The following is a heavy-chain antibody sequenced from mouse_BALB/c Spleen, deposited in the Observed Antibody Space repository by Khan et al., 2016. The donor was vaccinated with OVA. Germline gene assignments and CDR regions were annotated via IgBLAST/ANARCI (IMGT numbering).Heavy chain of an antibody. CDR2: IWGDGST. Sequence: QVQLQQPGPGLVAPSQNLSITCTVSGFSLTDYGVNWVRQPPGKGLEWLGMIWGDGSTDYNSALKSRLSISKDNSKSQVFLKMNSLQTDDTARYYCARELRLGGFAYWGQGTLVTVSA. D-gene: IGHD1-2*01. J-gene: IGHJ3*01. V-gene: IGHV2-6-7*01. CDR3: ARELRLGGFAY. CDR1: GFSLTDYG.